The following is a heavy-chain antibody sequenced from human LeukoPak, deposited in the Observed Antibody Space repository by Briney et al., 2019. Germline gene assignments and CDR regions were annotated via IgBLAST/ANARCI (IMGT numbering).Heavy chain of an antibody. D-gene: IGHD2-2*01. CDR3: AREDIVVVPAAMGGYYYYGMDV. CDR2: IYHSGST. Sequence: PSETLSLTCAVSGYSISSGYYWGWIRQPPGKGLEWIGSIYHSGSTYYNPSLKSRVTISVDTSKNQFSLKLSSVTAADTAVYYCAREDIVVVPAAMGGYYYYGMDVWGKGTTVTVSS. V-gene: IGHV4-38-2*02. CDR1: GYSISSGYY. J-gene: IGHJ6*04.